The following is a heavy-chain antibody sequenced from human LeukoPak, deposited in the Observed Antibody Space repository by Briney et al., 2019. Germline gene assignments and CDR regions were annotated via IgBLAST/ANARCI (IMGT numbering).Heavy chain of an antibody. Sequence: GGSLRLSCPASGFTFSSYAMSWVRQAPGKGLEWVSAISGSGGSTYYADSVKGRFTISRDNSKNTLYLQMNSLRAEDTAVYYCAKDISGWYGSFAFDIWGQGTMVTVSS. V-gene: IGHV3-23*01. D-gene: IGHD6-19*01. CDR3: AKDISGWYGSFAFDI. J-gene: IGHJ3*02. CDR2: ISGSGGST. CDR1: GFTFSSYA.